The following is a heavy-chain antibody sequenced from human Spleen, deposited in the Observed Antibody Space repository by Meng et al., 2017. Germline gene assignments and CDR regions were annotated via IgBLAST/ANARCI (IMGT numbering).Heavy chain of an antibody. CDR2: IYYSGST. J-gene: IGHJ6*02. CDR1: GGSINSESYY. Sequence: ESLKISCTVSGGSINSESYYWGWIRQPPGKGLEWIGTIYYSGSTYYNPSLKSRVTISVDTSKNQFSLKLSSVTAADTAVYYCARGGVLVTGYFYGMDVWGRGTTVTVSS. CDR3: ARGGVLVTGYFYGMDV. V-gene: IGHV4-39*07. D-gene: IGHD1-1*01.